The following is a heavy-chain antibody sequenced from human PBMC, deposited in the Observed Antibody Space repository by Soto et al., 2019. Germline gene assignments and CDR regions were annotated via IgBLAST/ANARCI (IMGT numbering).Heavy chain of an antibody. CDR3: ARGYDFWSGYAEYFQH. J-gene: IGHJ1*01. Sequence: GESLKISCAASGFTFSSYWMHWVRQAPGKGLVWVSRINSDGSSTSYADSVKGRFTISRDNAKNTLYLQMNSLRAEDTAVYYCARGYDFWSGYAEYFQHWGQGTLVTVSS. V-gene: IGHV3-74*01. CDR1: GFTFSSYW. D-gene: IGHD3-3*01. CDR2: INSDGSST.